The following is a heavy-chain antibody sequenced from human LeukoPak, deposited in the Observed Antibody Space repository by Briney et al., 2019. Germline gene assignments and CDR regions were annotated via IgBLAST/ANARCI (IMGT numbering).Heavy chain of an antibody. Sequence: TGGSLRPSCASSGFNFSNYGMYWVRQAPGKGLEWVAVISFDGISKYYADSVKGRFTISRDNSKNTLYLQMNSLRAEDTAVYYCANDQNGAYSSGNYYYGMDVWGQGTTVTVSS. J-gene: IGHJ6*02. V-gene: IGHV3-30*18. CDR3: ANDQNGAYSSGNYYYGMDV. CDR2: ISFDGISK. D-gene: IGHD6-19*01. CDR1: GFNFSNYG.